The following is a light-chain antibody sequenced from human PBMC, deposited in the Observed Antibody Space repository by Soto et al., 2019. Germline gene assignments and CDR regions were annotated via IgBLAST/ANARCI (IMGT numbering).Light chain of an antibody. CDR3: QSYDSILAV. V-gene: IGLV6-57*01. Sequence: NFMLTQPHSVSESPGKTVTISCTRSSGSIASNYVQWYQQRPGSSPTTVIYEDNQRPSGVPDRFSGSIDSSSNSASLTISGLKTEDDADYYCQSYDSILAVFGGGTKLTVL. J-gene: IGLJ3*02. CDR1: SGSIASNY. CDR2: EDN.